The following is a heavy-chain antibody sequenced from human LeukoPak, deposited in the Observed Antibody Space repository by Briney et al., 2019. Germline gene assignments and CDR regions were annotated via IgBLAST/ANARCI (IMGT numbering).Heavy chain of an antibody. J-gene: IGHJ4*02. CDR1: GFTFSSYA. CDR3: AKDRIAARRVGYYFDY. CDR2: ISGSGGST. D-gene: IGHD6-6*01. V-gene: IGHV3-23*01. Sequence: GGSLRLSCAASGFTFSSYAMSWVRQAPGKGLEWVSAISGSGGSTYYADSVKGRFTISRDNSKNTLYLQMNSLRAEDTAVYYCAKDRIAARRVGYYFDYWGQGTLVTVSS.